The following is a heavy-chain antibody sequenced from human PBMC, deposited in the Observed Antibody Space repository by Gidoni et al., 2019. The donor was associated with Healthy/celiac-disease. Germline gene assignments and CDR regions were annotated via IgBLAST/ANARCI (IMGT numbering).Heavy chain of an antibody. CDR3: TRGGGSGYYPPTDY. Sequence: EVQLVESGGGLVKPGRSLRLSCTASGFTFGDYAMSWFRQAPGKGLGWVGFIRSKAYGGTTEYAASVKGRFTISRDDSKSIAYLQMNSLKTEDTAVYYCTRGGGSGYYPPTDYWGQGTLVTVSS. V-gene: IGHV3-49*05. D-gene: IGHD3-22*01. CDR2: IRSKAYGGTT. J-gene: IGHJ4*02. CDR1: GFTFGDYA.